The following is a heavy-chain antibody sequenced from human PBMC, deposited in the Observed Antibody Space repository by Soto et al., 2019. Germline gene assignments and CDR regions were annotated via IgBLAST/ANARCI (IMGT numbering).Heavy chain of an antibody. J-gene: IGHJ4*02. V-gene: IGHV1-69*14. CDR1: GGTFSTYA. CDR3: ASGIQLWLRRINNGYSG. CDR2: IIPMFGTA. D-gene: IGHD5-18*01. Sequence: QVQLVQSGAEVKKPESSVKVSCKAPGGTFSTYAISWVRQAPGQGLEWMGGIIPMFGTANYAQRFQDRVTITADKSTNTGYMKLSSLISKDTAVYFCASGIQLWLRRINNGYSGWGQGTLVTVSS.